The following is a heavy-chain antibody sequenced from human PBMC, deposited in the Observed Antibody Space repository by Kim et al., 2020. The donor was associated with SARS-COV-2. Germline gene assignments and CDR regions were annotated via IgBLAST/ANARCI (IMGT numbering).Heavy chain of an antibody. CDR1: GGSISSGGYS. Sequence: SETLSLTCAVSGGSISSGGYSWSWIRQRPGKGLEWIGYIYHSGSTYYNPSLKSRVTISVDRSKKQFSLKLSSVTAADTAVYYCARTIAAQEYYFDYWGQGTLVTVSS. V-gene: IGHV4-30-2*01. D-gene: IGHD6-6*01. CDR2: IYHSGST. J-gene: IGHJ4*02. CDR3: ARTIAAQEYYFDY.